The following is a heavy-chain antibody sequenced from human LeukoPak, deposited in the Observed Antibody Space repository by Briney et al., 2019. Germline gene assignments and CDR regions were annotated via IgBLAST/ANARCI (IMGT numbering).Heavy chain of an antibody. D-gene: IGHD6-19*01. CDR1: GGSISSYY. J-gene: IGHJ6*04. Sequence: SETLSLTCTVSGGSISSYYWSWIRQPAGKGLVWIGRIYTSGSPNYNPSLKSRVTMSVDTSKNQFSLKLSSVTAADTAVYYCARAVAVAGIRVDVRGKGTTVTVSS. CDR2: IYTSGSP. V-gene: IGHV4-4*07. CDR3: ARAVAVAGIRVDV.